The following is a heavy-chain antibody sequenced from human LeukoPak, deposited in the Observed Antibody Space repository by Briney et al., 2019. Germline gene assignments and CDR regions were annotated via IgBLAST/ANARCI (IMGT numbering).Heavy chain of an antibody. Sequence: SETLSLTCAVYGGSFSGHYRTWIRQPPGKGLEWIGEINHSGSTTYNPSLNNRVTISVDTSKNQFSLKMCSVTAADTAVYYCARPRYGSGSLDSWGQGTLVTVSS. CDR2: INHSGST. D-gene: IGHD3-10*01. CDR1: GGSFSGHY. V-gene: IGHV4-34*01. CDR3: ARPRYGSGSLDS. J-gene: IGHJ4*02.